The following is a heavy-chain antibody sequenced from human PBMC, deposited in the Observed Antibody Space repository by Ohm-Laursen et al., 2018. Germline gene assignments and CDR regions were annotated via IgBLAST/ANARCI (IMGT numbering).Heavy chain of an antibody. V-gene: IGHV4-38-2*02. J-gene: IGHJ1*01. D-gene: IGHD3-22*01. Sequence: SETLSLTCVVSGYSISSGYYWGWIRQPPGKGLEWIGSIYHSGSTYYNPSLKSRVTISVDTSKNQFSLKLSSVTAADTAVYYCAREYDSSGYNPFEHWGQGTLVTVSS. CDR2: IYHSGST. CDR1: GYSISSGYY. CDR3: AREYDSSGYNPFEH.